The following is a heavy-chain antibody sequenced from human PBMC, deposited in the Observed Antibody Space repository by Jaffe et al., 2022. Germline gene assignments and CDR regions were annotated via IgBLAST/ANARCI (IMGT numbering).Heavy chain of an antibody. V-gene: IGHV3-21*01. CDR3: ARDIAARPGDAFDI. J-gene: IGHJ3*02. D-gene: IGHD6-6*01. Sequence: EVQLVESGGGLVKPGGSLRLSCAASGFTFSSYSMNWVRQAPGKGLEWVSSISSSSSYIYYADSVKGRFTISRDNAKNSLYLQMNSLRAEDTAVYYCARDIAARPGDAFDIWGQGTMVTVSS. CDR1: GFTFSSYS. CDR2: ISSSSSYI.